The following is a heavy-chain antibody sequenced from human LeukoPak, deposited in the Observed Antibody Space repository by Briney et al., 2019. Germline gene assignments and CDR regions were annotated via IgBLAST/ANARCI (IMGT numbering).Heavy chain of an antibody. CDR2: INPNSGGT. CDR1: GYTFTGYY. Sequence: ASVNVSCKASGYTFTGYYMHWVRQAPGQGLEWMGWINPNSGGTNYAQKFQGRVTMTRDTSISTAYMELSRLRSDDTAVYYCARGHYYDSSGYYNYWGQGTLVTVSS. D-gene: IGHD3-22*01. V-gene: IGHV1-2*02. J-gene: IGHJ4*02. CDR3: ARGHYYDSSGYYNY.